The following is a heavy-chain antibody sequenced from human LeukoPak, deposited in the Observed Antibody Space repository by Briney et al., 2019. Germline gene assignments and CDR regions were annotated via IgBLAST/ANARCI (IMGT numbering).Heavy chain of an antibody. J-gene: IGHJ6*03. D-gene: IGHD6-19*01. CDR2: IIPIFGTA. CDR1: GGTFSSYA. V-gene: IGHV1-69*06. CDR3: ARGWLVRDYYYYYMDV. Sequence: ASVKVSCKASGGTFSSYAISWVRQAPGQGLEWMGGIIPIFGTANYAQKFQGRVTITADKSTSTAYMELSSLRSEDTAVYYCARGWLVRDYYYYYMDVWGKGTTVTISS.